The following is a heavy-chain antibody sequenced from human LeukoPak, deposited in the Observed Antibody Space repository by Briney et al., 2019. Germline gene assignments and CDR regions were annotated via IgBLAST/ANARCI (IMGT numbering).Heavy chain of an antibody. CDR1: GGSISGYY. CDR2: IYYNGST. CDR3: TRDFKSRYGGRYLDY. J-gene: IGHJ4*02. D-gene: IGHD1-26*01. V-gene: IGHV4-59*01. Sequence: PSETLSLTCTVSGGSISGYYWSWIRQSPGKGLLWIWYIYYNGSTSHKPSLKSRLTISVATSKKQFSLQLSSVTAADTAVYYCTRDFKSRYGGRYLDYWGQGTLVTVSS.